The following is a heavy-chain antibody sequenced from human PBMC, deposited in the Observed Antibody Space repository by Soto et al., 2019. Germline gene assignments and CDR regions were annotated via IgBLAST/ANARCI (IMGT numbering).Heavy chain of an antibody. V-gene: IGHV3-23*01. CDR3: AKDIVLLVYATIDY. J-gene: IGHJ4*02. D-gene: IGHD2-8*01. CDR2: ISGSGGST. CDR1: GFTFSSYA. Sequence: PGGSLRLSCAASGFTFSSYAMSWVRQAPGKGLEWVSAISGSGGSTYYADSVKGRFTICRDNSKNTLYLQMNSLRAEDTAVYYCAKDIVLLVYATIDYCGEGTLVTVYS.